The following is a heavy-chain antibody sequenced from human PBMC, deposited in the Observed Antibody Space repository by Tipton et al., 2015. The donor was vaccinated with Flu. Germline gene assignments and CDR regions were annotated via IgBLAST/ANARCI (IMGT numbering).Heavy chain of an antibody. Sequence: TLSLTCTVSSGSIRSTNYFCAWIRQPPGKRLELIGSLYPSGTPYYNPSLKSRVTISVDTSKSQFSLMPRSVTAADTAVYYCARLSYYDVDLKNFYFDYWGQGTLVTVSS. CDR2: LYPSGTP. D-gene: IGHD3-10*02. CDR1: SGSIRSTNYF. CDR3: ARLSYYDVDLKNFYFDY. V-gene: IGHV4-39*01. J-gene: IGHJ4*02.